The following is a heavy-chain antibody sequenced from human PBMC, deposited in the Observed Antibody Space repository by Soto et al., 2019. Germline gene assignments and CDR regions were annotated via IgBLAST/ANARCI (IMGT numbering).Heavy chain of an antibody. Sequence: QVQLQESGPGLVKPSETLSLTCTVSGGSISSYYSSWIRQPPGKGLEWIGYIYYSGSTNSNPSLYSRVNISVDTSKNQFSLKLSSVTAADTAVYYCARLLWSRGDWFDPWGQGTLVTVSS. CDR1: GGSISSYY. J-gene: IGHJ5*02. CDR3: ARLLWSRGDWFDP. CDR2: IYYSGST. D-gene: IGHD3-10*01. V-gene: IGHV4-59*08.